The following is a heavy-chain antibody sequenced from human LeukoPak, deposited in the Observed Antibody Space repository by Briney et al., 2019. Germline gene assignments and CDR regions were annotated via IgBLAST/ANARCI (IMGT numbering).Heavy chain of an antibody. V-gene: IGHV3-53*01. CDR3: ASFPNVKAVAGRGDY. D-gene: IGHD6-19*01. CDR1: GFTVSSNY. CDR2: IYSGGST. Sequence: AGGSLRLSCAASGFTVSSNYMSWVRQAPGKGLEWVSVIYSGGSTYYADSVKGRFTISRDNSKNTLYLQMNSLRAEDTAVYYCASFPNVKAVAGRGDYWGQGTLVTVSS. J-gene: IGHJ4*02.